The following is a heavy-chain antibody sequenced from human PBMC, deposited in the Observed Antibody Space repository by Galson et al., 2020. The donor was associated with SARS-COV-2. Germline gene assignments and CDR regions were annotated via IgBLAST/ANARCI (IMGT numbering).Heavy chain of an antibody. D-gene: IGHD6-13*01. CDR1: GFTFSSYW. V-gene: IGHV3-7*03. CDR2: INPDGREK. Sequence: GGSLRLSCAASGFTFSSYWMPWVRQAPGKGLEWVANINPDGREKYYVDSVKGRFTISRDNAKNSVFLQMNGLRVEDSALYYCATGRVAAAYWGQGTLVTVSS. J-gene: IGHJ4*02. CDR3: ATGRVAAAY.